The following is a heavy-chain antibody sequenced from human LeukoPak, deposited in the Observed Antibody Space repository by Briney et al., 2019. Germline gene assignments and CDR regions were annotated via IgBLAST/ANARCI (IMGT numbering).Heavy chain of an antibody. V-gene: IGHV4-59*01. CDR2: IYYSGST. J-gene: IGHJ4*02. D-gene: IGHD3-3*01. CDR3: ASANYDFWSGYYTGSFDY. CDR1: GGSISSYY. Sequence: KPSETLSLTCTVSGGSISSYYWSWIRQPPGKGLEWIGYIYYSGSTNYNPSLKSRVTISVDTSKNQFSLKLSSVTAADTAVYYCASANYDFWSGYYTGSFDYWGQGTLVTVSS.